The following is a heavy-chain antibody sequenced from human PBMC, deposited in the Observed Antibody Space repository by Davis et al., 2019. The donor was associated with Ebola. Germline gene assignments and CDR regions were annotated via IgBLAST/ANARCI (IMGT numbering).Heavy chain of an antibody. J-gene: IGHJ6*04. CDR2: IYHSGST. Sequence: SETLSLTCVVSGGSISSSNYWSWVRQPPGEGLEWIGEIYHSGSTNYNLSLKNRVTISLDKSKNQFSLKLNSVTAADTAVYYCARDRYSSGYRGYYYGMDVWGKGTTVTVSS. CDR3: ARDRYSSGYRGYYYGMDV. V-gene: IGHV4-4*02. CDR1: GGSISSSNY. D-gene: IGHD6-19*01.